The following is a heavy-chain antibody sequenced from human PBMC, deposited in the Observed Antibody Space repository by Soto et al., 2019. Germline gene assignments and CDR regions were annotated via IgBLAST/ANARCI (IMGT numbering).Heavy chain of an antibody. CDR1: GGSISSYY. CDR3: ARGWGLVFDY. Sequence: SETLSLTCTVSGGSISSYYWSWIRQPPGKGLGWIGYIYYSGSTNYNPSLKSRVTISVDTSKNQFSLKLSSVTAADTAVYYCARGWGLVFDYWGQGTLVTVSS. V-gene: IGHV4-59*01. D-gene: IGHD2-21*02. J-gene: IGHJ4*02. CDR2: IYYSGST.